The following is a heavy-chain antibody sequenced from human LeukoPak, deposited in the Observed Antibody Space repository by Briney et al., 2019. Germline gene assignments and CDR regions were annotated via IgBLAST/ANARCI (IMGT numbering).Heavy chain of an antibody. CDR3: ARAPMQFWAFDY. CDR1: GYSISSGHY. Sequence: SETLSLTCAVSGYSISSGHYWGWIRQPPGKGLEWIGHIYHSGSTYYNPSLKSRVTISVDTSKNQFSLKLSSVTAADTAVYFCARAPMQFWAFDYWGQGTLVTVSS. D-gene: IGHD6-19*01. J-gene: IGHJ4*02. V-gene: IGHV4-38-2*01. CDR2: IYHSGST.